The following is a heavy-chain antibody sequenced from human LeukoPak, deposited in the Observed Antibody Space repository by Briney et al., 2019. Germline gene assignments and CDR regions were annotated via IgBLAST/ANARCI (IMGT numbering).Heavy chain of an antibody. CDR1: GFTFSGHS. CDR3: GRVIAGAIDY. V-gene: IGHV3-7*01. D-gene: IGHD6-13*01. J-gene: IGHJ4*02. CDR2: INLDGSER. Sequence: PGGSLRLSCAASGFTFSGHSMTWVRQAPGKGLEWVANINLDGSERFYVDFVKGRFTFSRDNADNSMYLQMNSLSAEDTAVYYCGRVIAGAIDYWGQGTLVTVSS.